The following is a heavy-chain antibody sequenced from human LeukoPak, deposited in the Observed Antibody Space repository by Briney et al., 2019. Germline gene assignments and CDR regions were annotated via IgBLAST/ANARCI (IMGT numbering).Heavy chain of an antibody. CDR2: IYTSGST. J-gene: IGHJ2*01. CDR1: GGPISSYY. CDR3: ARHARFCSSTSCYTDWYFDL. Sequence: SETLSLTCTVSGGPISSYYWSWIRQPPGKGLEWIGYIYTSGSTNYNPSLKSRVTISVDTSKNQFSLKLSSVTAADTAVYYCARHARFCSSTSCYTDWYFDLWGRGTLVTVSS. D-gene: IGHD2-2*02. V-gene: IGHV4-4*09.